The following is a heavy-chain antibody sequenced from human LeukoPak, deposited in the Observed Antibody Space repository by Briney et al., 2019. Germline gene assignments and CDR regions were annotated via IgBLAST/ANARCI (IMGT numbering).Heavy chain of an antibody. Sequence: PSETLSLTCAVYGGSFSGYYWSWIRQPPGKGLEWIGEINHGGSTNYNPSLKSRVTISVDTSKNQFSLKLSSVTAADTAVYYCASKTTGGGYFDYWGQGTLVTVSS. CDR1: GGSFSGYY. D-gene: IGHD1-1*01. CDR2: INHGGST. V-gene: IGHV4-34*01. J-gene: IGHJ4*02. CDR3: ASKTTGGGYFDY.